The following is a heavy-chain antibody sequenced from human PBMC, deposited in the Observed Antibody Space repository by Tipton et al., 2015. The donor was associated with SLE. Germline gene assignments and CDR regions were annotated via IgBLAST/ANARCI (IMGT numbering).Heavy chain of an antibody. V-gene: IGHV3-21*04. D-gene: IGHD3-10*01. CDR1: GFTFSSYG. CDR2: ISSSSSYI. J-gene: IGHJ4*02. Sequence: GSLRLSCAASGFTFSSYGMNWVRQAPGKGLEWVSSISSSSSYIYYADSVKGRFTISRDNAKNSLYLQINSLRAEDTALYYCAKDTDYYGQGHYFDYWGQGTLVTVSS. CDR3: AKDTDYYGQGHYFDY.